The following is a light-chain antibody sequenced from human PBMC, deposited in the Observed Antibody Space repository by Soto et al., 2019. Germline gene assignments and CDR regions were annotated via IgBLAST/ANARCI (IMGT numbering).Light chain of an antibody. V-gene: IGKV1-8*01. CDR1: QGISSY. Sequence: AIRMTQSPSSLSASTGDRVTITCRASQGISSYLAWYQQKPGKAPKLLIYAASTLQSGVPSRFSGSGSGTDFTLTISCLQSEDFATYYCQHYYSYPVFTFGPGTKVDIK. J-gene: IGKJ3*01. CDR2: AAS. CDR3: QHYYSYPVFT.